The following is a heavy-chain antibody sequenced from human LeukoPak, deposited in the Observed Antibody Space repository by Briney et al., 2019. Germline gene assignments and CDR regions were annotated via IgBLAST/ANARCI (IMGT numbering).Heavy chain of an antibody. CDR3: ARAKVDIVATDAFDI. Sequence: PSETLSLTCTVSGGSISSSSYYWGWLRQPPGKGLEWIGSIYYSGSTYYNPSLKSRVTISVDTSKNQFSLKLSSVTAADTAVYYCARAKVDIVATDAFDIWGQGTMVTVSS. CDR2: IYYSGST. CDR1: GGSISSSSYY. D-gene: IGHD5-12*01. V-gene: IGHV4-39*07. J-gene: IGHJ3*02.